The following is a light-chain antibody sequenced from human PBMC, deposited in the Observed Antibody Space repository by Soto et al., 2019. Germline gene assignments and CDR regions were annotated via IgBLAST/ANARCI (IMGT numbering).Light chain of an antibody. J-gene: IGLJ3*02. CDR3: SSYTKTDSWV. V-gene: IGLV2-14*01. CDR1: NSDVGGYNY. Sequence: QSVLTQPASVSGSPGQSITISCTGTNSDVGGYNYVSWYQQHPGKAPKLMIYDVSNRPSGVSNRFSGSKSGNTASLTISGLQAEDEADYYCSSYTKTDSWVFGGGTKLTVL. CDR2: DVS.